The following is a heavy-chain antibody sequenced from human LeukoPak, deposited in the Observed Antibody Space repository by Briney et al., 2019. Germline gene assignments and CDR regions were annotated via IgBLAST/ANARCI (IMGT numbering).Heavy chain of an antibody. D-gene: IGHD2-8*01. Sequence: ASVKVSCKASGYTFTSYGITWVRQAPGQGLEWMGWISGYNGNTNYAQKLQGRVTMTTDTSTSTAYMELRSLRSDDTALYYCASVYLYGMDVWGQGTTVTVSS. CDR3: ASVYLYGMDV. CDR2: ISGYNGNT. V-gene: IGHV1-18*01. CDR1: GYTFTSYG. J-gene: IGHJ6*02.